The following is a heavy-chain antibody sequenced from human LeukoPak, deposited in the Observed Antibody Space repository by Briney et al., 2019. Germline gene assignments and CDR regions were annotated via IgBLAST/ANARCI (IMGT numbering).Heavy chain of an antibody. Sequence: GGSLRLSCAASGFTFSNYAMSWVRQAPGKGLECVSSITGSGGSTYYAGSVKGRFTISRDNSKNTLDLQLSSLRAEDTAIYYCAKVMLGFWYFDLWGRGTLVTVSS. CDR3: AKVMLGFWYFDL. CDR2: ITGSGGST. CDR1: GFTFSNYA. D-gene: IGHD7-27*01. V-gene: IGHV3-23*01. J-gene: IGHJ2*01.